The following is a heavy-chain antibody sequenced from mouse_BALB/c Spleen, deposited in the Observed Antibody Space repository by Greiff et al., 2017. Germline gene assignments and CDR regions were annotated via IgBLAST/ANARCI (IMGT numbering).Heavy chain of an antibody. CDR1: GFSLTSYG. Sequence: VKLQESGPGLVAPSQSLSITCTVSGFSLTSYGVSWVRQPPGKGLEWLGVIWGDGSTNYHSALISRLSISKDNSKSQVFLKLNSLQTDDTATYYCAKSSPTMITPWFAYWGQGTLVTVSA. CDR3: AKSSPTMITPWFAY. V-gene: IGHV2-3*01. J-gene: IGHJ3*01. CDR2: IWGDGST. D-gene: IGHD2-4*01.